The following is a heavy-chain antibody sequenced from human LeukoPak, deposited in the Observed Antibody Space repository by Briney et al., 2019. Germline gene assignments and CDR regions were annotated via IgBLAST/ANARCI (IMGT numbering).Heavy chain of an antibody. CDR3: AHSSNYYDDDY. CDR2: IYWNDDK. J-gene: IGHJ4*02. V-gene: IGHV2-5*01. D-gene: IGHD3-22*01. Sequence: SGPTLVNPTQTLTLTCSFSGFSLSTRGVSGGWIRQPPGKALEWLALIYWNDDKRYSPSLKSRLTITKDASENQVVLTITNVDPVDTATYYCAHSSNYYDDDYWGQGTLVTVSS. CDR1: GFSLSTRGVS.